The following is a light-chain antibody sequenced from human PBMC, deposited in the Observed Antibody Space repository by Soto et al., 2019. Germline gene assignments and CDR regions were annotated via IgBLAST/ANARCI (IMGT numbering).Light chain of an antibody. V-gene: IGLV2-11*01. CDR2: DVT. CDR3: CSHAGSYTYV. Sequence: QSALTQPRSVSGSPGQSLTLSCTGTSSDVGGYNYVSWYQQHPGKAPKLMIYDVTKRPSGVPDRFSGSKSGNTASLTISGLQAEDECDYYCCSHAGSYTYVFGTGTQLTVL. CDR1: SSDVGGYNY. J-gene: IGLJ1*01.